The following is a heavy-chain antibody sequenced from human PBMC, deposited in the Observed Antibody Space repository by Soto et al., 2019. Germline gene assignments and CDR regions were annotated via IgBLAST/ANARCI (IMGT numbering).Heavy chain of an antibody. CDR1: GGTISSGGYY. CDR3: ARRGRTTVNNYYYYYMDV. Sequence: SETLSLTCTVSGGTISSGGYYWSWIRQHPGKGLEWIGYIYYSGSTYYNPSLKSRVTISVDTSKNQFSLKLSSVTAADTAVYYCARRGRTTVNNYYYYYMDVWGKGTTVTVSS. J-gene: IGHJ6*03. D-gene: IGHD4-17*01. V-gene: IGHV4-31*03. CDR2: IYYSGST.